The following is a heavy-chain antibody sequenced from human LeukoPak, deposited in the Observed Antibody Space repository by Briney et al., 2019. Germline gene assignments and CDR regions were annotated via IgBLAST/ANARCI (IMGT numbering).Heavy chain of an antibody. CDR2: IYHSGST. Sequence: SETLSLTCTVSGGSISSGGYYWSWIRQHPGKGLEWIGYIYHSGSTYYNPSLKSRVTISVDTSKNQFSLKLSSVTAADTAVYYCARGAAAGTIPYYYGMDVWGQGTTVTVSS. CDR1: GGSISSGGYY. CDR3: ARGAAAGTIPYYYGMDV. V-gene: IGHV4-31*03. D-gene: IGHD6-13*01. J-gene: IGHJ6*02.